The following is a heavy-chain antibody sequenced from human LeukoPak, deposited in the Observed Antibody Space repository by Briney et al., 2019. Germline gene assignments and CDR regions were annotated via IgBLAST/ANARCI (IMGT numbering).Heavy chain of an antibody. Sequence: GGSLRLSCAASGFTFSKYAMHWVRQAPGNGLEKAALIWSDGSNKYYADSVKGRFTISRDNSKNTLYLQMNSLRAEDTAVYYCAKDRATSWAIDYWGQGTLVTVSS. V-gene: IGHV3-30*02. CDR3: AKDRATSWAIDY. CDR2: IWSDGSNK. J-gene: IGHJ4*02. CDR1: GFTFSKYA. D-gene: IGHD2-2*01.